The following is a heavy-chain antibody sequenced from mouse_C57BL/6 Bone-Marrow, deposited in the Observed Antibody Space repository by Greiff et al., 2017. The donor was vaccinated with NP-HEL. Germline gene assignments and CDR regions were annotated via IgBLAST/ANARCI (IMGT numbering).Heavy chain of an antibody. Sequence: VQLQQSGAELVRPGASVTLSCKASGYTFTDYEMHWVKQTPVHGLEWIGAIDPETGGTAYNQKFKGKAILTADKSSSTAYMELRSLTSEDSAVYYCTVSNYYGSSSYYLDYWGQGTTLTVSS. D-gene: IGHD1-1*01. J-gene: IGHJ2*01. CDR3: TVSNYYGSSSYYLDY. CDR1: GYTFTDYE. CDR2: IDPETGGT. V-gene: IGHV1-15*01.